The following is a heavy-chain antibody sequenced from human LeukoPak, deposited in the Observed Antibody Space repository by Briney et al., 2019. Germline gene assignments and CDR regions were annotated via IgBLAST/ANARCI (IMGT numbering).Heavy chain of an antibody. Sequence: GGSLRLSCAASGFTFSSYWMSWVRQAPGKGLEWVANIKQDGSEKYYVDSVKGRFTISRDNAKNSLYLQMNSLRAEDTAVYYCARDQSDYDFWNGYYQYYFDYWGQGTLVTVSS. D-gene: IGHD3-3*01. J-gene: IGHJ4*02. CDR1: GFTFSSYW. CDR2: IKQDGSEK. CDR3: ARDQSDYDFWNGYYQYYFDY. V-gene: IGHV3-7*01.